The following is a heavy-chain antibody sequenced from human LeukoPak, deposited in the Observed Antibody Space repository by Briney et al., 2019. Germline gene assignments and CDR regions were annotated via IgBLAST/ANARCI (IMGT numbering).Heavy chain of an antibody. J-gene: IGHJ4*02. Sequence: SVKVSCKASGGTFSSYAISWVRQAPGQGLEWMGGIIDIFSTANYAQKFQGRVTITADESTSTAYMELSSLRSEDTAVYYCAREPPYYYDSSGSPMGYWGQGTLVTVSS. CDR2: IIDIFSTA. CDR1: GGTFSSYA. CDR3: AREPPYYYDSSGSPMGY. D-gene: IGHD3-22*01. V-gene: IGHV1-69*13.